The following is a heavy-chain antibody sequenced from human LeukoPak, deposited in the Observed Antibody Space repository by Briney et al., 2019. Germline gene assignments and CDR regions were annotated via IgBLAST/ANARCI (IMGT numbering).Heavy chain of an antibody. V-gene: IGHV1-2*02. CDR2: INPNSGGT. Sequence: EASVKVSCKAPGYTFTGYYMHWVRQAPGQGLEWMGWINPNSGGTNYAQKFQGRVTMTRDTSISTAYMELSSLRSEDTAVYYCARGRKVRGVIRGYYYYMDVWGKGTTVTISS. D-gene: IGHD3-10*01. J-gene: IGHJ6*03. CDR3: ARGRKVRGVIRGYYYYMDV. CDR1: GYTFTGYY.